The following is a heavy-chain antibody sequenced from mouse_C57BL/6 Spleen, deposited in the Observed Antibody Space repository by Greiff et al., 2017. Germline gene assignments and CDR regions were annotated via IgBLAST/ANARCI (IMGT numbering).Heavy chain of an antibody. CDR2: IDPEDGET. J-gene: IGHJ3*01. CDR3: ASGYDYDVAFAY. D-gene: IGHD2-4*01. CDR1: GFNIKDYY. Sequence: EVKLMESGAELVKPGASVKLSCTASGFNIKDYYMHWVKQRTEQGLEWIGRIDPEDGETKYAPKFQGKATITADTSSNTAYLQLSSLTSEDTAVYYCASGYDYDVAFAYWGQGTLVTVSA. V-gene: IGHV14-2*01.